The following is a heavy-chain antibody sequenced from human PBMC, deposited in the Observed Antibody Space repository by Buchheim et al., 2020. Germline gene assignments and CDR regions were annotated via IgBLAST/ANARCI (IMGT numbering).Heavy chain of an antibody. J-gene: IGHJ4*02. V-gene: IGHV2-70*15. D-gene: IGHD5-24*01. CDR3: ARENDYNALGS. CDR1: GLSLRNIGVS. Sequence: QVSLRESGPAQVRTTETLTLTCTVSGLSLRNIGVSVSWIRQPPGKPLQWLARIDWDDGKYYNTSLETRLTVSKRTSKKLVVLTLTNVDPADTATYYCARENDYNALGSWGQGTL. CDR2: IDWDDGK.